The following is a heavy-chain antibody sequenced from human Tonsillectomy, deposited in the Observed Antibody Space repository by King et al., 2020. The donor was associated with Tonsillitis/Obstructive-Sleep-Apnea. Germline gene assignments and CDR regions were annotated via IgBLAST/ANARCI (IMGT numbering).Heavy chain of an antibody. V-gene: IGHV3-30*04. J-gene: IGHJ4*02. CDR3: ARSPERGYNYGYFFHY. CDR1: GFTFSSYA. Sequence: VQLVESGGGVVQPGRSLRLSCAASGFTFSSYAVHWVRQAPGKGLEWVALISYDGSNKYYADSVKGRFTISRDNSKNTLYVQMNSLRAEDTAVYYCARSPERGYNYGYFFHYWGQGTLVTVSS. CDR2: ISYDGSNK. D-gene: IGHD5-18*01.